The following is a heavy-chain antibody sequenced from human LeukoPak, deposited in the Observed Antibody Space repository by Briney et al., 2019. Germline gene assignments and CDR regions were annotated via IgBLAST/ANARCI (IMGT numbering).Heavy chain of an antibody. CDR3: ARDMAVVAATPVSWFDP. V-gene: IGHV3-21*01. CDR2: ISSSSSYI. Sequence: GGSLRLSCAASGFTFSSYSMNWVRQAPGKGLEWVSSISSSSSYIYYADSVKGRFTISRDNAKNSLYLQMNSLRAEDTAVYYCARDMAVVAATPVSWFDPWGREPWSPSPQ. J-gene: IGHJ5*02. CDR1: GFTFSSYS. D-gene: IGHD2-15*01.